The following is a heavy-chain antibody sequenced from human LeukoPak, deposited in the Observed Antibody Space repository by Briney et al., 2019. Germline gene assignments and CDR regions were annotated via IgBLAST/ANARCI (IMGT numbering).Heavy chain of an antibody. V-gene: IGHV1-69*02. CDR2: IIPILGIA. D-gene: IGHD5-12*01. Sequence: GASVKVSCKASGGTFSSYTISLVRQAPGQGLEWMGRIIPILGIANYAQKFQGRVTITADKSTSTAYMELSSLRSEDTAVYYCARTGYSGYDYRDSYYYYYMDVWGKGTPVTVSS. CDR1: GGTFSSYT. J-gene: IGHJ6*03. CDR3: ARTGYSGYDYRDSYYYYYMDV.